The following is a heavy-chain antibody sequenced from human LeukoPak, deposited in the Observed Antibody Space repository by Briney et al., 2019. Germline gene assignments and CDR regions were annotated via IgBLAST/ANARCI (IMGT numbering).Heavy chain of an antibody. D-gene: IGHD6-13*01. CDR1: GFTFSSYE. Sequence: GGSLRLSCAASGFTFSSYEMNWVRQAPGKGLEWVSSISSSSSYIYYADSVKGRFTISRDNAKNSLYLQMNSLRAEDTAVYYCARDRQQALAPPNWFDPWGQGTLVTVSS. V-gene: IGHV3-21*01. J-gene: IGHJ5*02. CDR3: ARDRQQALAPPNWFDP. CDR2: ISSSSSYI.